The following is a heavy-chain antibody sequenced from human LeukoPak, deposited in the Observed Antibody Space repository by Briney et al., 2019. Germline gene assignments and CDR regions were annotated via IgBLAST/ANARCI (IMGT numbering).Heavy chain of an antibody. D-gene: IGHD3-10*01. J-gene: IGHJ4*02. V-gene: IGHV3-30*04. CDR3: AALHYYGSGSRYFDY. CDR1: GFTFSSYA. Sequence: GGSLRLSCAASGFTFSSYAMHWVRQAPGKGLEWVAVISYDGSNKYYADSVKGRFTISRDNAKTSLFLQMNSLRAEDTAVYYCAALHYYGSGSRYFDYWGQGTLVTVSS. CDR2: ISYDGSNK.